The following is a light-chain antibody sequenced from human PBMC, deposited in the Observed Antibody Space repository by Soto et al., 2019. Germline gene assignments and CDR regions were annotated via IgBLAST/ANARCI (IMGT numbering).Light chain of an antibody. CDR3: QSFDRDLNGYV. J-gene: IGLJ1*01. V-gene: IGLV1-40*01. CDR2: GDT. Sequence: QSVLTQPPSISGAPGQKVTISCTGSSSNLGAGYDAHWVQFFPGKAPKLLIFGDTNRRPGVPDRFSGSKSGTSASLAITGLQTEDEAEYFCQSFDRDLNGYVFGSGTKLTVL. CDR1: SSNLGAGYD.